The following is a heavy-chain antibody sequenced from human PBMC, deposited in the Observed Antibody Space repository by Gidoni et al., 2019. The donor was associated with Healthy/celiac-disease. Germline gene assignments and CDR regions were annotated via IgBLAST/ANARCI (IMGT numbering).Heavy chain of an antibody. CDR3: ARGVWFGELSDDAFDI. CDR2: ISSSGSTI. V-gene: IGHV3-48*03. Sequence: EVQLVESGGGLVQPGGSLRLSCAASGFTFSSYEMNWVRQAPGKGLEWVSYISSSGSTIYYADSVKGRFNISRDNAKNSLYLQMNSLRAEDTAVYYCARGVWFGELSDDAFDIWGQGTMVTVSS. CDR1: GFTFSSYE. D-gene: IGHD3-10*01. J-gene: IGHJ3*02.